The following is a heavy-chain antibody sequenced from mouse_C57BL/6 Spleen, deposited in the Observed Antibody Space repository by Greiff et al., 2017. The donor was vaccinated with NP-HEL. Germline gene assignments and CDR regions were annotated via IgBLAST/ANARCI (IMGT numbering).Heavy chain of an antibody. CDR2: IDPSDSET. CDR1: GYTFTSYW. Sequence: QVQLQQPGAELVRPGSSVKLSCKASGYTFTSYWMHWVKQRPIQGLEWIGNIDPSDSETHYNQKFKDKATLTVDKSSSTAYMQLSSRTSEDSAVYYWARWVVATRYFDVWGTGTTVTVSS. D-gene: IGHD1-1*01. CDR3: ARWVVATRYFDV. V-gene: IGHV1-52*01. J-gene: IGHJ1*03.